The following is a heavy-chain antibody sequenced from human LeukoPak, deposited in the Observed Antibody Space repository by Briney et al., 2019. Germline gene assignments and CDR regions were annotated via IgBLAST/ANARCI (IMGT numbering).Heavy chain of an antibody. D-gene: IGHD2-2*02. CDR2: INPNSGGT. V-gene: IGHV1-2*02. CDR1: GYTFTGYY. Sequence: GASVKVSCKASGYTFTGYYMHWVRQAPGQGLEWMGWINPNSGGTNYAQKFQGRVTMTRDTSISTAYMELSRLRSDDTAVYYCARGGCSSTSCYRGDDAFDIWGQGTMVTVSS. J-gene: IGHJ3*02. CDR3: ARGGCSSTSCYRGDDAFDI.